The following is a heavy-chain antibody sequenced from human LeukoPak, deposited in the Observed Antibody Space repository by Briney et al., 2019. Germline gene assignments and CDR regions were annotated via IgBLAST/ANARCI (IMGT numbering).Heavy chain of an antibody. V-gene: IGHV3-11*01. J-gene: IGHJ4*02. CDR3: ARDHGYGDSEVDY. Sequence: PGGSLRLSCAASGFIFSDYYMSWIRQAPGKGLEWVSYISSSGSTIYYADSVKGRFTISRDNAKNSLYLQMNSLRAEDTAVYYCARDHGYGDSEVDYWGQGTLVTVSS. CDR1: GFIFSDYY. CDR2: ISSSGSTI. D-gene: IGHD4-17*01.